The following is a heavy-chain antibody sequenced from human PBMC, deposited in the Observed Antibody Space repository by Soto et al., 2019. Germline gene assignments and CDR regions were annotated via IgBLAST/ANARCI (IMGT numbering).Heavy chain of an antibody. Sequence: GASVKVSCKASGYTFTSYGISWVRQAPGQGLEWMGWISAYNGNTNYAQKLQGRVTMTTDTSTSTAYMELRSLRSDDTAVYYCARDRLRGYSYGPFDYWGQGTPVTVSS. CDR2: ISAYNGNT. D-gene: IGHD5-18*01. V-gene: IGHV1-18*01. J-gene: IGHJ4*02. CDR3: ARDRLRGYSYGPFDY. CDR1: GYTFTSYG.